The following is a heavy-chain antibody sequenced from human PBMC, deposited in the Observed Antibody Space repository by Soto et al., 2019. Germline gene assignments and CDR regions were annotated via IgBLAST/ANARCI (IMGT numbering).Heavy chain of an antibody. CDR1: GFTVSRNF. CDR3: ARGGPRSSGYAPFDY. J-gene: IGHJ4*02. CDR2: IHSGGST. V-gene: IGHV3-66*01. Sequence: EVQLVESGGGLVQPGGSLRLSCAASGFTVSRNFMNWVRQAPGKGLEWVSVIHSGGSTYYADSVKGRFTISRDNSKNTLYLQMNSLRAEDTAVYYRARGGPRSSGYAPFDYWGQGTLVTVSS. D-gene: IGHD3-22*01.